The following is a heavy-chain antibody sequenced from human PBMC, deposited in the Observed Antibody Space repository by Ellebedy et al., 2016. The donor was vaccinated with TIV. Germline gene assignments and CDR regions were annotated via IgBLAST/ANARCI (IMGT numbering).Heavy chain of an antibody. CDR1: GFTFDPYW. V-gene: IGHV3-74*03. CDR2: ITTHDE. J-gene: IGHJ4*02. CDR3: GRILGGSGSRSEAIDY. D-gene: IGHD5-12*01. Sequence: GESLKISCEVSGFTFDPYWMHWVRQAPGKGLVWVSRITTHDEKYADSVKGRFTVSRDNAKNTVYLQMNSLRAEDTAVYYCGRILGGSGSRSEAIDYWGQGSLVIVSS.